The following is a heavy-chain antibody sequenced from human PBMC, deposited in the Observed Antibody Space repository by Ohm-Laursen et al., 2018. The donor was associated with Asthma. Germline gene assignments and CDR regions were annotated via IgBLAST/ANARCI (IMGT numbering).Heavy chain of an antibody. D-gene: IGHD3-3*01. Sequence: SLRLSCAASGFTFRSYAMHWVRQAPGKGLEWVAVSGSYYDGGLKYYADSVNGRFTVSRDDSKNTLYLQMNSLRPDDTAVYYCARDVMEWYLPAFDFWGQGTLVTVSS. J-gene: IGHJ4*02. CDR2: SGSYYDGGLK. CDR3: ARDVMEWYLPAFDF. CDR1: GFTFRSYA. V-gene: IGHV3-30-3*01.